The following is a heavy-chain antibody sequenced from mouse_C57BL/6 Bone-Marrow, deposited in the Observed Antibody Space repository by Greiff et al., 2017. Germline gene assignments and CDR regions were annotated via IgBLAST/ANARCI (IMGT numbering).Heavy chain of an antibody. V-gene: IGHV1-72*01. J-gene: IGHJ2*01. CDR3: AREGDYDGGGYFDY. CDR1: GYTFTSYW. D-gene: IGHD2-4*01. CDR2: MDPNSGGT. Sequence: VQLQQPGAELVQPGASVMLSCKASGYTFTSYWLHWVKPRPGRGLEWIGRMDPNSGGTKDNEKFKSKATLTVDKPSSTAYMQLSSLTSEDSAVYYCAREGDYDGGGYFDYWGQGTTLTVSS.